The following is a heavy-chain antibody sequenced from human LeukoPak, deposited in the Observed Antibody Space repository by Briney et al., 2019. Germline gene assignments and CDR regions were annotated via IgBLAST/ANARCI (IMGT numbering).Heavy chain of an antibody. V-gene: IGHV3-23*01. CDR1: AFTFSSYS. Sequence: PGGSLRLSCLASAFTFSSYSMSWVRQAPGEGLEWVSAITGSGGKAYYSDSVKGRFTISRDNSKNTLYLQMNSLRAEDTAVYYCAKGSDYSANSPFDYWGQGTLVTVSS. D-gene: IGHD4-11*01. CDR3: AKGSDYSANSPFDY. J-gene: IGHJ4*02. CDR2: ITGSGGKA.